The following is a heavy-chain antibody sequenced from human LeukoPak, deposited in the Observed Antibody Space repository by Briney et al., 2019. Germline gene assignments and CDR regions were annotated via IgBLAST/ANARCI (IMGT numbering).Heavy chain of an antibody. J-gene: IGHJ4*02. CDR3: AKRGDGGAWYDY. D-gene: IGHD6-19*01. CDR1: GFTFSSYW. CDR2: ISSDGSNT. V-gene: IGHV3-74*01. Sequence: PGGSLRLSCAVSGFTFSSYWMDWVRQAPGKGLVWVSRISSDGSNTAYADSVKGRFTISRENARNTLFLQMSSLRAEDTAVYYCAKRGDGGAWYDYWGQGTLVIVSS.